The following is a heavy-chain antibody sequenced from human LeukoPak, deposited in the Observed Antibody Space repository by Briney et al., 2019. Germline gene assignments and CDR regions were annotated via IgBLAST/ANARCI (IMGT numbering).Heavy chain of an antibody. Sequence: ASVKVSCKASGYTFTSYGISWVRQAPGQGLEWMGWISAYSGNTNYAQKLQGRVTMTTDTSTSTAYMELRSLRSDDTAVYYCTRASNHYYHMYWFDPWGQGTLVTVSS. CDR1: GYTFTSYG. J-gene: IGHJ5*02. CDR2: ISAYSGNT. D-gene: IGHD3-22*01. V-gene: IGHV1-18*01. CDR3: TRASNHYYHMYWFDP.